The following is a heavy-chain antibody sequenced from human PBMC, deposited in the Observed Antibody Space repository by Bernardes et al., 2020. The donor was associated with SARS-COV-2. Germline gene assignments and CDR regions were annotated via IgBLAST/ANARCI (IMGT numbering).Heavy chain of an antibody. D-gene: IGHD3-10*01. V-gene: IGHV1-2*02. CDR2: INPNSGGT. Sequence: ASVKVSCKASGYTFTGYYMHWVRQAPGQGLEWMGWINPNSGGTNYAQKFQGRVTMTRDTSISTAYMELSRLRSDDTAVYYCARYDNWNPHTLLWFGDHAGGMDVW. CDR1: GYTFTGYY. J-gene: IGHJ6*01. CDR3: ARYDNWNPHTLLWFGDHAGGMDV.